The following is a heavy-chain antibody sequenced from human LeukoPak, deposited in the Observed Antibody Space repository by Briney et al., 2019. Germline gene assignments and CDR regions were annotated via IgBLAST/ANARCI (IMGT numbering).Heavy chain of an antibody. J-gene: IGHJ6*03. V-gene: IGHV1-2*02. CDR2: INPNSGGT. CDR1: GYTFTGYY. CDR3: ARAGVAAARKYYYYMDV. Sequence: ASVKVSCKASGYTFTGYYMHWVRQAPGQGLEWMGWINPNSGGTNYAQKLQGRVTMTTDTSTSTAYMELRSLRSDDTAVYYCARAGVAAARKYYYYMDVWGKGTTVTVSS. D-gene: IGHD6-13*01.